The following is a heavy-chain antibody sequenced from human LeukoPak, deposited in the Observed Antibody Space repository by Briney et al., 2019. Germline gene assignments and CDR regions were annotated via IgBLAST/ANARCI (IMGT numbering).Heavy chain of an antibody. CDR2: ISSSSSYI. D-gene: IGHD3-3*01. CDR3: ARGSRSGWRGWFDP. J-gene: IGHJ5*02. Sequence: GGSLRLSCAASGFTFSSYSMNWVRQAPGKGLEWVSSISSSSSYIYYADSVKGRFTISRDNAKNSLYLQMNSLRAEDTAVYYCARGSRSGWRGWFDPWGQGTLVTVSS. V-gene: IGHV3-21*01. CDR1: GFTFSSYS.